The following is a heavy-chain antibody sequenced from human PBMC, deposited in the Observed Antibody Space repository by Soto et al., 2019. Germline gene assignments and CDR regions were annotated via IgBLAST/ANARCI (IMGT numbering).Heavy chain of an antibody. CDR1: GFTFSSYS. J-gene: IGHJ4*02. CDR3: VRVEWELLAFDY. D-gene: IGHD1-26*01. Sequence: EVQLVESGGGLVKPGGSLRLSCAASGFTFSSYSMNWVRQAPGKGLEWVSSISSSSSYIYYADSVKGRFTISRDNAKNSLYLQMNSLRAEDTAVYYCVRVEWELLAFDYWGQGTLVTVSS. CDR2: ISSSSSYI. V-gene: IGHV3-21*01.